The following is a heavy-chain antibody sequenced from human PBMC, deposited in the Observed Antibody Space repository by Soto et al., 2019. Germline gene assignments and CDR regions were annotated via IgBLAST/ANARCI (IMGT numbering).Heavy chain of an antibody. CDR2: ISYDGSNK. Sequence: QVQLVESGGGVVQPGRSLRLSCAASGFTFSSYGMHWVRQAPGKGLEWVAVISYDGSNKYYADSVKGRFTISRDNSKNTLHLQMNSLRAKDTAVYYCAKVGYSSGWYYFDYWGQGTLVTVSS. D-gene: IGHD6-19*01. V-gene: IGHV3-30*18. J-gene: IGHJ4*02. CDR3: AKVGYSSGWYYFDY. CDR1: GFTFSSYG.